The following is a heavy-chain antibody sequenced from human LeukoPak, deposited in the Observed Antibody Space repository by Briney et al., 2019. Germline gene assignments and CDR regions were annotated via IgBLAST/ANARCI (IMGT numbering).Heavy chain of an antibody. V-gene: IGHV4-38-2*02. CDR2: IYHSGST. CDR1: GYSISSGYY. J-gene: IGHJ4*02. CDR3: ARHHSGSYFFDY. Sequence: SETLSLTCTVSGYSISSGYYWGWIRQPPGKGLEWIGSIYHSGSTYYNPSLKSRVTISVDTSKNQFSLKLSSVTAADTAVYYCARHHSGSYFFDYWGQGTLVTVSS. D-gene: IGHD1-26*01.